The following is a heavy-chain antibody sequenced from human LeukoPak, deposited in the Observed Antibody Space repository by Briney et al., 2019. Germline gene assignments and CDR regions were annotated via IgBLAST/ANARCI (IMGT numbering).Heavy chain of an antibody. CDR1: GGSISSYY. Sequence: SETLSLTCTVSGGSISSYYWSWIRQPPGKGLEWIGYIYYSGSTNYNPSLKSRVTISVDTSKNQFSLKLSSVTAADTAVYYCARSNRDSSGYKLWGQGTLVTVSS. V-gene: IGHV4-59*01. CDR3: ARSNRDSSGYKL. D-gene: IGHD3-22*01. CDR2: IYYSGST. J-gene: IGHJ4*02.